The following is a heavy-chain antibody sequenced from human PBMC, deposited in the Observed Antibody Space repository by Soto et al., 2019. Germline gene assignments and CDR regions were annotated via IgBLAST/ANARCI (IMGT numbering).Heavy chain of an antibody. V-gene: IGHV4-30-4*01. D-gene: IGHD2-15*01. CDR2: IYYSGST. J-gene: IGHJ4*02. CDR3: ARDGLHCSGGSCYFGY. Sequence: QVQLQESGPGLVKPSQTLSLTCTVSGGSISSGDYYWSWIRQPPGKGLEWIGYIYYSGSTYYNPSLKSRVTISADTSKNQFSLKLSSVTAADTAVYYCARDGLHCSGGSCYFGYWGQGTLVTVSS. CDR1: GGSISSGDYY.